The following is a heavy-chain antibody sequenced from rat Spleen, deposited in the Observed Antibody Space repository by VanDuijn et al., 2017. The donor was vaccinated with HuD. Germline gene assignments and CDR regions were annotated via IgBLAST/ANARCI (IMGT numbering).Heavy chain of an antibody. Sequence: QVQLKESGPGLVQPSQTLSLTCTVSGLSLTSNSVSWIRTPPGKGLDWMGVIWSHGGIDYNSANKSRLSITRDTSKSQVFLKMNSPQTEDTAMYFCARGSVFFDYWGRGVMVTVSS. J-gene: IGHJ2*01. V-gene: IGHV2-47*01. CDR2: IWSHGGI. CDR3: ARGSVFFDY. CDR1: GLSLTSNS.